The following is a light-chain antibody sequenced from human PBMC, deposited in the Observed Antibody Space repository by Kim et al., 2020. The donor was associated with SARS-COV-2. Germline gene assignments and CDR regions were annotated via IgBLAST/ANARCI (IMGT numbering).Light chain of an antibody. Sequence: AFVGDRFAMNSRASEDITNYLAWYQQTPGKGPKLLIYAASTLQSGVPSRCSGSGSDTDFTLTNSRLRPEDVATEYCQKYNSAPLTFGGGTKVDIK. V-gene: IGKV1-27*01. CDR3: QKYNSAPLT. CDR2: AAS. J-gene: IGKJ4*01. CDR1: EDITNY.